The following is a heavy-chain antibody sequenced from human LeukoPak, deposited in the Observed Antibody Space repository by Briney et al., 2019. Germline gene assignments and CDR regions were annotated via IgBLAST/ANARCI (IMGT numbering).Heavy chain of an antibody. CDR1: GGSISSYY. Sequence: EPSETLSLTCTVSGGSISSYYWSWIRQPPGKGLKWIGNIYYSGYTTYSPSLRSRVTISVDTSKNQFSLKLSSVTAADTAVYYCARETSQKGAHYMDVWGKGTTITISS. D-gene: IGHD3-16*01. J-gene: IGHJ6*03. CDR2: IYYSGYT. CDR3: ARETSQKGAHYMDV. V-gene: IGHV4-59*01.